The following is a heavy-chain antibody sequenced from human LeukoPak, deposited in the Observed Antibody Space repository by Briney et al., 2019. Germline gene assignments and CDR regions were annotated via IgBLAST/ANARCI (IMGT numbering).Heavy chain of an antibody. V-gene: IGHV3-11*04. CDR2: ISSSGSTI. CDR3: ARVRNHEGPTFGVVMTQVGSFGWFDP. D-gene: IGHD3-3*01. CDR1: GFTFSDYY. J-gene: IGHJ5*02. Sequence: PGGSLRLSCAASGFTFSDYYMSWIRQAPGKGLEWVSYISSSGSTIYYADSVKGRFTISRDNAKNSLYLQMNSLTAEDTSVYYCARVRNHEGPTFGVVMTQVGSFGWFDPWGQGTLVTVSS.